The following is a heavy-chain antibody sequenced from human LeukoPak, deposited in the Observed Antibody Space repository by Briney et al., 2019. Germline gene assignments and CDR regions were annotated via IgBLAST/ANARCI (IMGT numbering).Heavy chain of an antibody. D-gene: IGHD1-26*01. V-gene: IGHV1-2*06. CDR3: ARGGTGGNWFDP. CDR1: GYAFTGYY. Sequence: ASVKVSCKASGYAFTGYYMHWVRQAPGQGLEWMGRINPNSGGTNYAQKFQGRVTMTRDTSISTAYMELSRLRSDDTAVYYCARGGTGGNWFDPWGQGTLVTVSS. J-gene: IGHJ5*02. CDR2: INPNSGGT.